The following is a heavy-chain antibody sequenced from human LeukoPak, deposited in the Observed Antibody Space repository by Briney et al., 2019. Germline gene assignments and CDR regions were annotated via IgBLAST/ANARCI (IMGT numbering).Heavy chain of an antibody. D-gene: IGHD3-22*01. CDR1: GFTFSSYG. Sequence: PGGSLRLSCAASGFTFSSYGMHWVRQAPGKGLEWVAFIRYDGSNKYYADSVKGRFTISRDNAKNTLYLQMNSLRAEDTAVFYCARSPYDSSGYYRSFDYWSQGIMVTVSS. J-gene: IGHJ4*02. CDR3: ARSPYDSSGYYRSFDY. CDR2: IRYDGSNK. V-gene: IGHV3-30*02.